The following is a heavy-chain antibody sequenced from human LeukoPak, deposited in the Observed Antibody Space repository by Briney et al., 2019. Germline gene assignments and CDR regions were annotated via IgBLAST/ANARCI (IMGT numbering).Heavy chain of an antibody. CDR2: FYSSVST. CDR3: ARRGYTTSGGHWFDP. D-gene: IGHD5-12*01. Sequence: PSETLSLTCIVSGGSISSYYWNWIRQSAGKGLEWIGRFYSSVSTDYNPSLKRRVTMSVDTSKNQFSLKLSSVTAADTAVYYCARRGYTTSGGHWFDPWGQGTLVTVSS. CDR1: GGSISSYY. V-gene: IGHV4-4*07. J-gene: IGHJ5*02.